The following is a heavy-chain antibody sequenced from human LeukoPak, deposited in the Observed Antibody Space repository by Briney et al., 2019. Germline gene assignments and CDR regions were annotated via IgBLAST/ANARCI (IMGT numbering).Heavy chain of an antibody. CDR3: ARLSGESFPMGV. D-gene: IGHD3-10*01. V-gene: IGHV4-38-2*01. Sequence: SETLSLTCAVSGYSISSGYYWGWIRQPPGKGLEWIGSIYHSGSTYYNPSLKSRVTISVDTSKNQFSLKLSSVTAADTAVYYCARLSGESFPMGVWGKGTTVTVSS. CDR1: GYSISSGYY. CDR2: IYHSGST. J-gene: IGHJ6*03.